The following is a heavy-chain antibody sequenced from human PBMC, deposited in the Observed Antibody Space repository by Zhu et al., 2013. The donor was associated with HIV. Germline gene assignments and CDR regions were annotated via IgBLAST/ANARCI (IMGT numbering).Heavy chain of an antibody. CDR2: INPNSGGT. J-gene: IGHJ5*02. Sequence: QVQLAQSGTEVKKPGDSVNVSCTASGYMFSIYYIHWVRQAPGQGLEWMGWINPNSGGTNYAQKFQGRVTMTRDTSISTAYMELSRLRSDDTAVYYCARRTTIGNWFDPWGQGTLVTVSS. CDR3: ARRTTIGNWFDP. CDR1: GYMFSIYY. V-gene: IGHV1-2*02. D-gene: IGHD1-7*01.